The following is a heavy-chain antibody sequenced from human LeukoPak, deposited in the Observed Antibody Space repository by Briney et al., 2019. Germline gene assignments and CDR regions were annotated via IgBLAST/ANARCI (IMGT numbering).Heavy chain of an antibody. V-gene: IGHV1-2*02. CDR3: ARDFKGSDYGSY. Sequence: ASVKVSCKASGYTFTGYYMHWVRQAPGHGLEWMGWINPNSGGTNYAQKFQGRVTMTRDTSISTAYMELSRLRSDDTAVYYCARDFKGSDYGSYWGQGTLVTVSS. D-gene: IGHD4-17*01. CDR1: GYTFTGYY. CDR2: INPNSGGT. J-gene: IGHJ4*02.